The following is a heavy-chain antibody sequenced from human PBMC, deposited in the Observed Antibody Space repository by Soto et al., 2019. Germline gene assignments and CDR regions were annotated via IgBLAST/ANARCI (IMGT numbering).Heavy chain of an antibody. J-gene: IGHJ4*02. D-gene: IGHD3-16*01. V-gene: IGHV3-23*01. Sequence: SGGSLRLSCVDSTVILKNYAMAWVRQSPGKGPEWVSALTETGGSTYYAASVKGRFTISRDNSRNTLYLQMDRLRVDDTAVYYCAKIKGAITFLHFGNWGQGTLVTVSS. CDR3: AKIKGAITFLHFGN. CDR2: LTETGGST. CDR1: TVILKNYA.